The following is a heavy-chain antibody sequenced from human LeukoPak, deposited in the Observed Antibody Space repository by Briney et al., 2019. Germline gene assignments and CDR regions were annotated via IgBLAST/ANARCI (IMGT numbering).Heavy chain of an antibody. V-gene: IGHV7-4-1*02. D-gene: IGHD3-10*01. CDR1: GYTLTELS. J-gene: IGHJ5*02. Sequence: ASVKVSCKVSGYTLTELSMHWVRQAPGQGLEWMGWINTNTGNPTYAQGFTGRFVFSLDTSVSTAYLQISSLKAEDTAVYYCARDLYYYGSGSYSDWFDPWGQGTLVTVSS. CDR3: ARDLYYYGSGSYSDWFDP. CDR2: INTNTGNP.